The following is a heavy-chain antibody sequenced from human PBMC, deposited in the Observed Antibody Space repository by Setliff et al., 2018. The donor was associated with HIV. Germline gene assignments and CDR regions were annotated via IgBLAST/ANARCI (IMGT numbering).Heavy chain of an antibody. V-gene: IGHV3-74*01. D-gene: IGHD3-22*01. CDR1: GFTFSHYW. CDR2: ISDDGSST. Sequence: PGGSLRLSCAASGFTFSHYWMHWVRQGPGKGLVWVSRISDDGSSTGYAGPVKGRFTISRDNAKNTLFLEMNSLRAEDTAVYYCARVRTHYYDSSGYWGMDVWGKGTTVTVSS. J-gene: IGHJ6*03. CDR3: ARVRTHYYDSSGYWGMDV.